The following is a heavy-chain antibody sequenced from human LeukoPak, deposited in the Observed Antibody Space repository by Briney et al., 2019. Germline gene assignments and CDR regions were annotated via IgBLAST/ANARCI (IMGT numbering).Heavy chain of an antibody. Sequence: GGSLRLSCAASGFIFTDYWMNWVRQAPGKGLEWVSAISGSGGSTYYADSVKGRFTISRDNSKNTLYLQMNSLRAEDTAVYYCAKGLGAMVRGVIGLLDYWGQGTLVTVSS. CDR2: ISGSGGST. CDR1: GFIFTDYW. J-gene: IGHJ4*02. V-gene: IGHV3-23*01. CDR3: AKGLGAMVRGVIGLLDY. D-gene: IGHD3-10*01.